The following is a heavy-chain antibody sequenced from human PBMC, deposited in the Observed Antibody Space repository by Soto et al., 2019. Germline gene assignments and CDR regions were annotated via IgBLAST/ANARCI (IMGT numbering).Heavy chain of an antibody. CDR3: ARQDGNGLYYFDY. Sequence: GESLKISCQGAGYSFISYWIGWVRQKPGKGLEWMGIIYPGDSDTRYSPSFQGQVTISADKSFSTAYLQWSNLKASDTAMYYCARQDGNGLYYFDYWGQGALVTVSS. D-gene: IGHD6-19*01. V-gene: IGHV5-51*01. CDR1: GYSFISYW. J-gene: IGHJ4*02. CDR2: IYPGDSDT.